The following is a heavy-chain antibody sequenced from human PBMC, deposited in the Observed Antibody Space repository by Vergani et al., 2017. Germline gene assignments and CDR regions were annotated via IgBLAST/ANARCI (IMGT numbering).Heavy chain of an antibody. V-gene: IGHV3-33*01. Sequence: QVQLVESGGGVVQPGRSLRLSCAASGFTFSSYGMHWVRQAPGKGLEWVAVIWYDGSNKYYADSVKGRFTISRDNSKNTLYLQMNSLRAEDTAVYYCARGSTYCSSTSCYDSYYYYGMDVWGQGTTVTVSS. D-gene: IGHD2-2*01. J-gene: IGHJ6*02. CDR3: ARGSTYCSSTSCYDSYYYYGMDV. CDR1: GFTFSSYG. CDR2: IWYDGSNK.